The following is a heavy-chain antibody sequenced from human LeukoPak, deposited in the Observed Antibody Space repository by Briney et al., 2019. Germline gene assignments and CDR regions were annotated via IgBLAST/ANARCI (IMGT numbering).Heavy chain of an antibody. V-gene: IGHV4-31*11. J-gene: IGHJ4*02. D-gene: IGHD4-17*01. Sequence: SETLSLTCAVYGGSFTDYYWSWIRQHPGKGLEWIGYIYYSGSTYYNPSLKSRVTISVDTSKNQFSLKLSSVTAADTAVYYCAREPVTTAPFDYWGQGTLVTVSS. CDR2: IYYSGST. CDR3: AREPVTTAPFDY. CDR1: GGSFTDYY.